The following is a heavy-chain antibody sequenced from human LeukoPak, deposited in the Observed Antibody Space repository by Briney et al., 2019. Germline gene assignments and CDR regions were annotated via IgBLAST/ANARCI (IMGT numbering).Heavy chain of an antibody. V-gene: IGHV4-39*07. D-gene: IGHD3-10*01. CDR2: IYYSGST. CDR1: GGSISSSSYY. Sequence: SETLSLTCTVSGGSISSSSYYWGWIRQPPGKGLEWIGSIYYSGSTYYNPSLKSRVTISVDTSKNQFSLKLSSVTAADTAVYYCARRGHHGSGTGNGLDVWGQGTTVTVSS. J-gene: IGHJ6*02. CDR3: ARRGHHGSGTGNGLDV.